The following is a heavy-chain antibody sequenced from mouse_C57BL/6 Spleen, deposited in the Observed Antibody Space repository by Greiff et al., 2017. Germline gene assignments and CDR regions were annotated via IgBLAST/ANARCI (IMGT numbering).Heavy chain of an antibody. Sequence: DVLLVESEGGLVQPGSSMKLSCTASGFTFSDYYMAWVRQVPEKGLEWVANINYDGSSTYYLDSLKSRFIISRDNAKNILYLQMSSLKSEDTATYYCARDAPLYGNYGYWYFDVWGTGTTVTVSS. V-gene: IGHV5-16*01. CDR1: GFTFSDYY. CDR3: ARDAPLYGNYGYWYFDV. J-gene: IGHJ1*03. CDR2: INYDGSST. D-gene: IGHD2-10*02.